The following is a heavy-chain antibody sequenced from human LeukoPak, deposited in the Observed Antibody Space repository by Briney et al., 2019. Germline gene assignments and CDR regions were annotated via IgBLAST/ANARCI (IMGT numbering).Heavy chain of an antibody. Sequence: PGGSLRLSCAASGFTVSSNYMSWVRQAPGKGLEWVSVTYSGGSTYYADSVKGRFTISRDNSKNTLYLQMNSLRAEDTAVYYCARGTDGYPADYWGQGTLVTVSS. J-gene: IGHJ4*02. CDR1: GFTVSSNY. CDR3: ARGTDGYPADY. V-gene: IGHV3-53*01. CDR2: TYSGGST. D-gene: IGHD6-25*01.